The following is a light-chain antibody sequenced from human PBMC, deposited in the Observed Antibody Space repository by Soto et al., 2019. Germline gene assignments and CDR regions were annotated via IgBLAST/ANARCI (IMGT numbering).Light chain of an antibody. CDR2: EVT. Sequence: QYALTQPPSASGSPGQSVTISCTGTSSDVGGYNYVSLYQQYPGRAPKLMIYEVTKRPSGVPDRFSGSKSGNTASLTVSGLQAEDEADDYCSSYAASNNFYFVFGGGTKLTVL. J-gene: IGLJ3*02. V-gene: IGLV2-8*01. CDR1: SSDVGGYNY. CDR3: SSYAASNNFYFV.